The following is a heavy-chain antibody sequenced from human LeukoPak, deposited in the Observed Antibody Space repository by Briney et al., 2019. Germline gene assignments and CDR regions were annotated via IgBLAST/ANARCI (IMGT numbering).Heavy chain of an antibody. CDR2: INHSGST. CDR3: ARATVDYYCCARYDWYYFDY. V-gene: IGHV4-34*01. CDR1: GGAFRGYY. Sequence: PSETLSLTCAVYGGAFRGYYWTWIRRPPGKGLEGSGEINHSGSTIYYPSLRSRVTISVDPSKSQIFLQLSSMTAADTDVYYGARATVDYYCCARYDWYYFDYWGQGTLVTVSS. D-gene: IGHD3-10*01. J-gene: IGHJ4*02.